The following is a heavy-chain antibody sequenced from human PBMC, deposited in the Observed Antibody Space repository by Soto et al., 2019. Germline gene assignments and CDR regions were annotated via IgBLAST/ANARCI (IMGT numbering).Heavy chain of an antibody. CDR2: ISGSGGST. D-gene: IGHD6-13*01. Sequence: WGSLRLSCAASGFTFSSYAMSWVRQAPGKGLEWVSAISGSGGSTYYADSVKGRFTISRDNSKNTLYLQMNSLRAEDTAVYYCVGKAAAGGVYYYYGMDVWGQGTTVTVSS. CDR3: VGKAAAGGVYYYYGMDV. J-gene: IGHJ6*02. V-gene: IGHV3-23*01. CDR1: GFTFSSYA.